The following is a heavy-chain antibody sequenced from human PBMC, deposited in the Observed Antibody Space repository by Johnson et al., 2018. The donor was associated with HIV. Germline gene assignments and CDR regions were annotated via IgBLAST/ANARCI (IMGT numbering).Heavy chain of an antibody. D-gene: IGHD6-13*01. CDR3: ARDKNNRIAAAALAAFDI. Sequence: VQLVESGGDVVRPGGSLRLSCAASGFTFSTYAMYWVRQAPGKGLEWVSSISGSAGSTYYADSVKGRFTISRDNSKKTLHLLINSLRAEDTAVYYCARDKNNRIAAAALAAFDIWGQGTMVTVSP. J-gene: IGHJ3*02. CDR2: ISGSAGST. V-gene: IGHV3-23*04. CDR1: GFTFSTYA.